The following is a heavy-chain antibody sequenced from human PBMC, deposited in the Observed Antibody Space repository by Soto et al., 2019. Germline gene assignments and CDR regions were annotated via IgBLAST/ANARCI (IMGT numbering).Heavy chain of an antibody. Sequence: VQLVDSGGGVVQPGRSLRVSCAASGFTFSTYGMYWVRHAPGKGLEWVAAISSDGSNKYYADSVKGRFTISRDNSKNTLYLQMNSLRAEDTAVYYCAKGSYSGRYSDFDYWGQGTLVTVSS. D-gene: IGHD1-26*01. CDR3: AKGSYSGRYSDFDY. V-gene: IGHV3-30*18. CDR2: ISSDGSNK. J-gene: IGHJ4*02. CDR1: GFTFSTYG.